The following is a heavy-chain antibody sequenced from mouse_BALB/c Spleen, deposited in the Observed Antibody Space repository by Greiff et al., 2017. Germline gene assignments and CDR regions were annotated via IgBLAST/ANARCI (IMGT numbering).Heavy chain of an antibody. Sequence: EVQGVESGGDLVKPGGSLKLSCAASGFTFSSYGMSWVRQTPDKRLEWVATISSGGSYTYYPDSVKGRFTISRDNAKNTLYLQMSSLKSEDTAMYYCARHYYGSSYGYWGQGTTLTVSS. CDR3: ARHYYGSSYGY. V-gene: IGHV5-6*01. CDR2: ISSGGSYT. CDR1: GFTFSSYG. D-gene: IGHD1-1*01. J-gene: IGHJ2*01.